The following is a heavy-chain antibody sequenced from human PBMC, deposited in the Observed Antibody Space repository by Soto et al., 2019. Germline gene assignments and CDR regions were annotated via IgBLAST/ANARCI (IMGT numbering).Heavy chain of an antibody. CDR3: AREAKDSGSYLFDY. CDR1: GGALSSYA. Sequence: ASVKVSCKASGGALSSYAISWVRQAPGQGLEWMGGIIPIFGTANYAQKFQGRVTITADESTSTAYMELSSLRSEDTAVYYCAREAKDSGSYLFDYWGQGALVTVSS. V-gene: IGHV1-69*13. J-gene: IGHJ4*02. CDR2: IIPIFGTA. D-gene: IGHD1-26*01.